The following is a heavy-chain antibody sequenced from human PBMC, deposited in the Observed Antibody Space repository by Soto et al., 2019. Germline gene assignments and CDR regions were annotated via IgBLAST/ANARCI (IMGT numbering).Heavy chain of an antibody. J-gene: IGHJ4*01. V-gene: IGHV4-30-2*06. CDR1: GDSISGGGFS. Sequence: SETLSLTCAVSGDSISGGGFSWNWIRQSPGKGLEWIGYIYPSGTSYYNPSLKSRVTISVDKSQNQFSLRLSSMTAADTAVYYCARGHYFGSGSTDWGHGTLVTSPQ. D-gene: IGHD3-10*01. CDR2: IYPSGTS. CDR3: ARGHYFGSGSTD.